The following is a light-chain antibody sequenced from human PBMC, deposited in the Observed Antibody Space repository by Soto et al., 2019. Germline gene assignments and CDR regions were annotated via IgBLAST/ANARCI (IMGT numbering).Light chain of an antibody. V-gene: IGKV1-12*01. Sequence: DIQMTQSPSSVSASVGDRVTISCRASQDISNGLAWYQQKLGKAPKLLIYAASSLQSGVPSRFSGSGSGTDFTLTSSSLQPEDFATYYCQQANSFPLTFGGGTRVEIK. J-gene: IGKJ4*01. CDR2: AAS. CDR3: QQANSFPLT. CDR1: QDISNG.